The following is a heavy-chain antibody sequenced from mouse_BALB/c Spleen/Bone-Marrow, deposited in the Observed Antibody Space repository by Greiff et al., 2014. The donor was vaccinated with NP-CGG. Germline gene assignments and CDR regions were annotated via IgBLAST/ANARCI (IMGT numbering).Heavy chain of an antibody. D-gene: IGHD4-1*01. Sequence: VQLKESGTVLARPGASLRMSCKAPGYTFTNYWINWIKQRPGQGLEWIGAIYPGNNDAKYTQKFKAKAKLTAVTSTSTADMELSSLTNEDSAVYYCARNWDWVFAYWGQGTLVTVSA. V-gene: IGHV1-5*01. J-gene: IGHJ3*01. CDR2: IYPGNNDA. CDR1: GYTFTNYW. CDR3: ARNWDWVFAY.